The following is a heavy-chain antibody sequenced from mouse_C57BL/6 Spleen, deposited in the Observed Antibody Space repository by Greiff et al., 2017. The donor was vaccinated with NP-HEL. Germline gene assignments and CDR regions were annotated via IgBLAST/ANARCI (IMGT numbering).Heavy chain of an antibody. J-gene: IGHJ2*01. CDR3: ARQGVYDGYYSLDY. CDR2: ISNLAYSI. Sequence: EVQVVESGGGLVQPGGSLKLSCAASGFTFSDYGMAWVRQAPRKGPEWVAFISNLAYSIYYADTVTGRFTISRENAKNTLYLEMSSLRSEDTAMYYCARQGVYDGYYSLDYWGQGTTLTVSS. CDR1: GFTFSDYG. V-gene: IGHV5-15*01. D-gene: IGHD2-3*01.